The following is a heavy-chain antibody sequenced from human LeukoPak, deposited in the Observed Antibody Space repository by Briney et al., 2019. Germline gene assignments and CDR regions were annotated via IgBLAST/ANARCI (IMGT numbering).Heavy chain of an antibody. CDR3: ARVDRWLRHLDY. CDR2: IYSCGST. V-gene: IGHV3-66*01. CDR1: GFTVSSNY. Sequence: PGGSLRLSCAASGFTVSSNYMSWVRQAPGKGLEWVSVIYSCGSTYYADSVKGRFTISRDNSKNTLYLQMNSLRAEDTAVYYCARVDRWLRHLDYWGQGTLVTVSS. J-gene: IGHJ4*02. D-gene: IGHD5-12*01.